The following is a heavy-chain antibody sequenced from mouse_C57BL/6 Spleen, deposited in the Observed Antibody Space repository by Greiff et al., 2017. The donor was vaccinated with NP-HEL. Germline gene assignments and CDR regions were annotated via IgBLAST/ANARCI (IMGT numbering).Heavy chain of an antibody. J-gene: IGHJ2*01. D-gene: IGHD2-1*01. V-gene: IGHV1-80*01. Sequence: QVQLKQSGAELVKPGASVKISCKASGYAFSSYWMNWVKQRPGKGLEWIGQIYPGDGDTNYNGKFKGKATLTADKSSSPAYMRLSILTSEDSAVYFCAKEYYGNYDYWGQGTTLTVSS. CDR3: AKEYYGNYDY. CDR2: IYPGDGDT. CDR1: GYAFSSYW.